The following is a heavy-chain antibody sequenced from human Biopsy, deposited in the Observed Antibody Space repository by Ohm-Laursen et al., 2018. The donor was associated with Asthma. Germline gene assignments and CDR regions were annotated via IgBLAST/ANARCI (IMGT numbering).Heavy chain of an antibody. Sequence: PGTLSLTCGVYPGSFSGFFWTWIRQSPGKGLEWIGYIYYTGTTNYNPSLKSRVSISVDTSKNQFSLKLTSVTAADTAVYYCARGDSSGWSHYYFDYWGQGTLVTVSS. CDR3: ARGDSSGWSHYYFDY. V-gene: IGHV4-59*01. D-gene: IGHD6-19*01. CDR2: IYYTGTT. J-gene: IGHJ4*02. CDR1: PGSFSGFF.